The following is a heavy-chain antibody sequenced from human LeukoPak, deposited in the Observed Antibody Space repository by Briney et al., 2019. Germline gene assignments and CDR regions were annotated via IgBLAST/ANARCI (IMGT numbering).Heavy chain of an antibody. CDR1: GYTFTSYG. Sequence: ASVKVSCKASGYTFTSYGISWVRQAPGQGLEWMGWISAYNGSTNYAQKLQGRVTMTTETSTSTAYMEGRRLRSDNTAVYHCAMLGPGLVYYWGQGTLVTVSS. J-gene: IGHJ4*02. CDR3: AMLGPGLVYY. V-gene: IGHV1-18*01. D-gene: IGHD1-14*01. CDR2: ISAYNGST.